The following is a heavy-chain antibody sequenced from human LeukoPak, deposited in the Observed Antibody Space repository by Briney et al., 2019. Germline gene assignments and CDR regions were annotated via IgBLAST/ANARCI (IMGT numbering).Heavy chain of an antibody. Sequence: GGSLRLSCVVSGFTVSSNYMSWVRQAPGKGLEWVSVIYSGGTTNYADSVKGRFIVYRDNSKNTLYLQMNSLRVEDTAVYYCASKVTTGYWGQETLVTVSS. J-gene: IGHJ4*02. CDR1: GFTVSSNY. CDR2: IYSGGTT. V-gene: IGHV3-66*01. CDR3: ASKVTTGY. D-gene: IGHD4-17*01.